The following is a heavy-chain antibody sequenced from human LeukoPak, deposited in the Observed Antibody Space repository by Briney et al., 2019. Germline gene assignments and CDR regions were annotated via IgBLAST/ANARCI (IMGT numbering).Heavy chain of an antibody. V-gene: IGHV1-69*06. D-gene: IGHD2-15*01. CDR1: GGTFSSYA. J-gene: IGHJ3*02. CDR3: ARVVRGSCLPARGVCGAFDI. CDR2: IIPIFGTP. Sequence: SVKVSCKASGGTFSSYAISWVRQAPGQGLEWMGGIIPIFGTPNYAQKFQGKVTITADKSTSTAYMELSSLRSEDTAVYYCARVVRGSCLPARGVCGAFDIWGQGTMVTVSS.